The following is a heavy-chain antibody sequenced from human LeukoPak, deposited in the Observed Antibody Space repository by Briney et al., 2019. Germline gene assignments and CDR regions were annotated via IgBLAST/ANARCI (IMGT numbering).Heavy chain of an antibody. J-gene: IGHJ4*02. Sequence: GGSLRLSCAASGFTFSSYWMSWVRQAPGKGLEWVANIKQDGSEKYYVDSVKGRFTISRDNAKNSLYLQMNSLRAEDTAVYYCARDPLYGDGDFDYWGQGTLVTVSS. D-gene: IGHD4-17*01. V-gene: IGHV3-7*01. CDR1: GFTFSSYW. CDR2: IKQDGSEK. CDR3: ARDPLYGDGDFDY.